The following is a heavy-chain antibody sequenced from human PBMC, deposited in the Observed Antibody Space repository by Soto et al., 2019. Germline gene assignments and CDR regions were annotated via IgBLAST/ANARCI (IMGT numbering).Heavy chain of an antibody. V-gene: IGHV1-18*01. CDR1: GYTFTSYG. D-gene: IGHD3-3*01. Sequence: ASVKVSCKASGYTFTSYGISWARQAPGQGLEWMGWISAYNGNTNYAQKLQGRVTMTTDTSTSTAYMELRSLRSDDTAVYYCARAPRFWSGYLPFDYWGQGTLVTVSS. J-gene: IGHJ4*02. CDR2: ISAYNGNT. CDR3: ARAPRFWSGYLPFDY.